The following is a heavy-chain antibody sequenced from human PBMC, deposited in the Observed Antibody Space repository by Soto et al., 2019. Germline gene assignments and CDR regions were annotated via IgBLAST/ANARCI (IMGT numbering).Heavy chain of an antibody. J-gene: IGHJ6*02. CDR2: ISYDGSNK. V-gene: IGHV3-30*18. CDR3: AKELKLRTDGDYVGGDYYYGMEA. CDR1: GFTFSSYG. Sequence: GGSLRLSCAASGFTFSSYGMHWVRQAPGKGLEWVAVISYDGSNKYYADSVKGRFTISRDNSKNTLYLQMNSLRAEDTAVYYCAKELKLRTDGDYVGGDYYYGMEAWGQGSPVTDSS. D-gene: IGHD4-17*01.